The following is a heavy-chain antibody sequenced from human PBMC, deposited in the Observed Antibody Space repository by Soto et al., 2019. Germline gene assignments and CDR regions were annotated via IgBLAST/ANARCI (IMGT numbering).Heavy chain of an antibody. D-gene: IGHD1-26*01. J-gene: IGHJ6*02. CDR3: ARVDSGSYYVSYYYGMDV. CDR1: GGTFGSYA. Sequence: SVKVSCKASGGTFGSYAISWVRQAPGQGLEWMGGIIPIFGTANYAQKFQGRVTITADESTSTAYMELSSLRSEDTAVYYCARVDSGSYYVSYYYGMDVWGQGTTVTVSS. V-gene: IGHV1-69*13. CDR2: IIPIFGTA.